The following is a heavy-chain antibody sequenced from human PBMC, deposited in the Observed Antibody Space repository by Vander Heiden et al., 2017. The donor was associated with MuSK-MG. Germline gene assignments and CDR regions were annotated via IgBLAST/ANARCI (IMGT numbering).Heavy chain of an antibody. V-gene: IGHV4-39*01. D-gene: IGHD3-10*01. CDR1: GGSISSSSYY. CDR2: IYYSGST. J-gene: IGHJ4*02. Sequence: QLQLQESGPGLVKPSETLSLTCTVSGGSISSSSYYWGWIRQPPGKGLEWIGTIYYSGSTYYNPALKSRVTMSVDTSKNQFSLKLRSVTAAESAVYYCAIHCSGSVLYYFDYWGQGTMVTVSS. CDR3: AIHCSGSVLYYFDY.